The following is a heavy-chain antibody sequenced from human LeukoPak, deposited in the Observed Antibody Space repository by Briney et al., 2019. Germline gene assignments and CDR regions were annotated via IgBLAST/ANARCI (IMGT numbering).Heavy chain of an antibody. Sequence: ASVKVSCKASGYTFTSYGISWVRQATGQGLEWMGWMNPNSGNTGYAQKFQGRVTMTRNTSISTAYMELSSLRSEDTAVYYCVRGGLRFLEWLSDFDYWAQGTLVTVSS. V-gene: IGHV1-8*02. J-gene: IGHJ4*02. D-gene: IGHD3-3*01. CDR3: VRGGLRFLEWLSDFDY. CDR2: MNPNSGNT. CDR1: GYTFTSYG.